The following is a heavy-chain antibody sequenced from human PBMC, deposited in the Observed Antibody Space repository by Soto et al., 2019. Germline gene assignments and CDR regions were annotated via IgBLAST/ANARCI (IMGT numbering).Heavy chain of an antibody. CDR3: ARVATVTTLGYYYYMDV. D-gene: IGHD4-4*01. J-gene: IGHJ6*03. CDR1: GGSISSGGYY. V-gene: IGHV4-31*03. Sequence: SETLSLTCTVSGGSISSGGYYWSWIRQHPGKGLEWIGYIYYSGSTYYNPSLKSRVTISVDTSKNQFSLKLSSVTAADTAVYYCARVATVTTLGYYYYMDVWGKGTTVTVSS. CDR2: IYYSGST.